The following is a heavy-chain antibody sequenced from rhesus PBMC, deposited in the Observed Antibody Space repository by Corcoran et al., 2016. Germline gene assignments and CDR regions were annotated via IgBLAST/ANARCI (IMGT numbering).Heavy chain of an antibody. D-gene: IGHD1-1*01. CDR2: ISGSSGST. CDR3: ARGGWNCFDY. J-gene: IGHJ4*01. CDR1: GGSISSSNW. Sequence: QVQLQESGPGLVKPSETLSLTCAVSGGSISSSNWWSWIRQPPGKGREWIGYISGSSGSTYYNPSLKSRVTISTDTSKNQFSLKLSSVTAADTAVYYCARGGWNCFDYWGQGVLVTVSS. V-gene: IGHV4-65*01.